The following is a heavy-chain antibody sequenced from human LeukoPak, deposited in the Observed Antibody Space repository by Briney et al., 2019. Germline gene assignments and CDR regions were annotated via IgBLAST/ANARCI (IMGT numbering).Heavy chain of an antibody. CDR2: INSNSGGT. CDR3: ASGGIAAAGTWNYFDY. V-gene: IGHV1-2*04. CDR1: GYTFTGYY. Sequence: VASVKVSCKASGYTFTGYYMHWVRQAPGQGLEWMGWINSNSGGTNYAQKFQGWVTMTRDTSISTAYMELSRLRSDDTAVYYCASGGIAAAGTWNYFDYWGQGTLVTVSS. J-gene: IGHJ4*02. D-gene: IGHD6-13*01.